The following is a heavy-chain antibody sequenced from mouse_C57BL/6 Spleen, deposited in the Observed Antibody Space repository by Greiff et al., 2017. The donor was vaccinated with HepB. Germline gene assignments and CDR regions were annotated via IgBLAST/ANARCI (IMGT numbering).Heavy chain of an antibody. CDR3: ARNYDYDDGYAMDY. V-gene: IGHV1-19*01. Sequence: VQLQQSGPVLVKPGASVKMSCKASGYTFTDYYMNWVKQSHGKSLEWIGVINPYNGGTSYNQRFKGKATLTVDKSSSTAYMELNSLTSEDSAVYYCARNYDYDDGYAMDYWGQGTSVTVSS. CDR2: INPYNGGT. D-gene: IGHD2-4*01. CDR1: GYTFTDYY. J-gene: IGHJ4*01.